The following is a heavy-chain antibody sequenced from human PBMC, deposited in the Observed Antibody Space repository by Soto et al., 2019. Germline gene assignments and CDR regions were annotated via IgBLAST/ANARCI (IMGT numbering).Heavy chain of an antibody. CDR3: VRGRGGNYHFYFDH. Sequence: ASVKVSCKASGYTFINYYIDWLRQAPGQGLEWMAIIDPNDGSTNYAQGFQGRLTVTRDTSTSTVYMDLSSLTSEDTAVYYCVRGRGGNYHFYFDHWGQGTPVTVSS. D-gene: IGHD1-26*01. CDR2: IDPNDGST. J-gene: IGHJ4*02. CDR1: GYTFINYY. V-gene: IGHV1-46*03.